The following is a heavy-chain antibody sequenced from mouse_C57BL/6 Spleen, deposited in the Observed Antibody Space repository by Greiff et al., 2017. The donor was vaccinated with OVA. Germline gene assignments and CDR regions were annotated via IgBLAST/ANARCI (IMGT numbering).Heavy chain of an antibody. CDR1: GFNIKDDY. V-gene: IGHV14-4*01. J-gene: IGHJ2*01. CDR2: IDPENGDT. D-gene: IGHD1-1*01. CDR3: TPYCSSDY. Sequence: EVQLQQSGAELVRPGASVKLSCTASGFNIKDDYMHWVKQRPEQGLEWIGWIDPENGDTEYASKFQGKATITADTSSNTAYLQLSSLTSEDTAVYYCTPYCSSDYWGQGTTLTVSS.